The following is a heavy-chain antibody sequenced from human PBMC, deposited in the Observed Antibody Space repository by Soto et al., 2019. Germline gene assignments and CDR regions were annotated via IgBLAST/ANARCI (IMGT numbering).Heavy chain of an antibody. V-gene: IGHV3-33*01. J-gene: IGHJ4*02. D-gene: IGHD6-6*01. CDR3: ARDGVSGCSSSDFDY. Sequence: QVQLVESGGGVVQPGRSLRLSCAASGFTFSSYGMHWVRQAPGKGLEWVAVIWYDGSNKYYADSVKGRFTISRDNSKNALYLQMNSLRGEDTAVYYCARDGVSGCSSSDFDYWGQGTMVTVSS. CDR2: IWYDGSNK. CDR1: GFTFSSYG.